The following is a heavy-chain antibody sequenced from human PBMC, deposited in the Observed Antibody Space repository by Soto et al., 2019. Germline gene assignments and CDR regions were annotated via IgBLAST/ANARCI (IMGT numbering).Heavy chain of an antibody. CDR1: GGTFSSYA. CDR3: ASVLYSYGHENNWFDP. V-gene: IGHV1-69*01. D-gene: IGHD5-18*01. J-gene: IGHJ5*02. CDR2: IIPIFGTA. Sequence: VQLVQSGAEVKKPGSSVKVSCKASGGTFSSYAISWVRQAPGQGLEWMGGIIPIFGTANYAQKFQGRVTITADESTSTAYMELSSLRSEDTAVYYCASVLYSYGHENNWFDPWGQGTLVTVSS.